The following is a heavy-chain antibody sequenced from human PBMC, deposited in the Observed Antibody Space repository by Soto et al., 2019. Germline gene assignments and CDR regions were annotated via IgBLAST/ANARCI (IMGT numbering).Heavy chain of an antibody. J-gene: IGHJ6*03. CDR2: ISAYNGNT. CDR3: ARSIADYYYMDV. V-gene: IGHV1-18*01. Sequence: ASVKVSCKASGYTFTSYGISWLRQAPGQGLEWMGWISAYNGNTNYAQKLQGWVTMTTDTSTSTAYMELSRLRSDDTAVHYCARSIADYYYMDVWGKGTTVTVSS. CDR1: GYTFTSYG. D-gene: IGHD6-6*01.